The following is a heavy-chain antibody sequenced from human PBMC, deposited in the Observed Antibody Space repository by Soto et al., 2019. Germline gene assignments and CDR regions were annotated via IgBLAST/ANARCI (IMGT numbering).Heavy chain of an antibody. V-gene: IGHV3-30-3*01. Sequence: RRLSCAASGFTFSSYAMHWVRQAPGKGLEWVAVISYDGSNKYYADSVKGRFTISRDNSKNTLYLQMNSLRAEDTAVYYCARDTADYYDSSGYGMDVWGQGTPVTVSS. CDR2: ISYDGSNK. CDR3: ARDTADYYDSSGYGMDV. CDR1: GFTFSSYA. J-gene: IGHJ6*02. D-gene: IGHD3-22*01.